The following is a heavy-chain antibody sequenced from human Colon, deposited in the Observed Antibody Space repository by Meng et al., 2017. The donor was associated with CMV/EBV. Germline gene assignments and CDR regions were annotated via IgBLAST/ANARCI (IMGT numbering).Heavy chain of an antibody. D-gene: IGHD6-13*01. CDR2: IKHDGVEK. CDR3: ARDGGWYEYYFDY. J-gene: IGHJ4*02. Sequence: GESLKISCVASGFNFNGSWMNWVRQAPGKGLEWVAKIKHDGVEKYYVDSVRGRLSISRDHARNSIYLQMNSLGADDTAVYYCARDGGWYEYYFDYWGQGILVTVSS. V-gene: IGHV3-7*01. CDR1: GFNFNGSW.